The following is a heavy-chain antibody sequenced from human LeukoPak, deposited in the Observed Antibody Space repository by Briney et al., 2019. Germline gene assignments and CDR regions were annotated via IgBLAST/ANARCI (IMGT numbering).Heavy chain of an antibody. CDR2: IIASSGST. CDR3: AKGAYDYVEIGYFDH. Sequence: GGSLRLSCAPSGFSLSNYAMSWVRPAPGKGLEWVSLIIASSGSTVYADSVKGRFTISRDNSKNTLYLQMNSLRAEDTAVYYCAKGAYDYVEIGYFDHWGQGTLVTVSS. J-gene: IGHJ4*02. CDR1: GFSLSNYA. D-gene: IGHD5-12*01. V-gene: IGHV3-23*01.